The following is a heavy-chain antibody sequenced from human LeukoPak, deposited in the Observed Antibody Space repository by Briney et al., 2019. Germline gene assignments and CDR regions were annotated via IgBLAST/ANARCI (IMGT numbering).Heavy chain of an antibody. D-gene: IGHD6-13*01. CDR2: ITDSGGGI. Sequence: GGSLRLSCAVSGFTFRSYAMSWVRQAPGKGLEWVAAITDSGGGIYYADSVKGRFTISRDNAKNSLYLQMNSLRAEDTAVYYCARDSSSWYLLDYWGQGTLVTVSS. V-gene: IGHV3-21*01. CDR1: GFTFRSYA. CDR3: ARDSSSWYLLDY. J-gene: IGHJ4*02.